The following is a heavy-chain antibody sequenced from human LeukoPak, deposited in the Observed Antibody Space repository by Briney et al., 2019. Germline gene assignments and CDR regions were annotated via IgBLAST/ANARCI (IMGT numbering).Heavy chain of an antibody. CDR1: GFTFSTYA. D-gene: IGHD2-2*01. Sequence: GGSLRLSCAASGFTFSTYAMNWVRQAPGKGLEWVSSISSSSSFIYYADSVKGRFTISRDNAKNSLFLQMNSLRAEDTAVYYCARDPGIVPRPNYWGQGTLVTVSS. CDR3: ARDPGIVPRPNY. CDR2: ISSSSSFI. J-gene: IGHJ4*02. V-gene: IGHV3-21*01.